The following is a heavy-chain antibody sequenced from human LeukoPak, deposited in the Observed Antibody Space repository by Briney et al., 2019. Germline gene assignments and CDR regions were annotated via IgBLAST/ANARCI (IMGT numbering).Heavy chain of an antibody. J-gene: IGHJ5*02. Sequence: PSETLSLTCTVSGGSISSYYWSWIRQPPGKGLEWIGYIYYSGSTNYNPSLKSRVTISVDTSKNQFSLKLSSVTAADTAVYYCARDTTVLLWFGEKKGFDPWGQGTLVTVSS. D-gene: IGHD3-10*01. CDR2: IYYSGST. V-gene: IGHV4-59*01. CDR3: ARDTTVLLWFGEKKGFDP. CDR1: GGSISSYY.